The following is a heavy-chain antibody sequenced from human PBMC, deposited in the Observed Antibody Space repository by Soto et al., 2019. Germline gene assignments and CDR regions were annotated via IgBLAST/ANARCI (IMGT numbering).Heavy chain of an antibody. J-gene: IGHJ6*02. V-gene: IGHV4-31*03. Sequence: SQTLSLTCTVSGGSISTDGHYWSWIRQQTGKGLEWIGYIYYSGSTYYNPSLKRRVSISVDTSKNQFSLKLASVTAADTAVYYCASDHRWSDHYYGMDVWGQGTTVTVSS. CDR1: GGSISTDGHY. D-gene: IGHD2-15*01. CDR3: ASDHRWSDHYYGMDV. CDR2: IYYSGST.